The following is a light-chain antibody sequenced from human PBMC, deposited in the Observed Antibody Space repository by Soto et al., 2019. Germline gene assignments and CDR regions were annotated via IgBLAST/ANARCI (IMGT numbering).Light chain of an antibody. J-gene: IGLJ1*01. CDR1: NSNIGTNT. CDR2: SDN. V-gene: IGLV1-44*01. CDR3: AAWDDSLNGYV. Sequence: VLAQAPSASETPGQRVTISCSGSNSNIGTNTVNWYQQVPGTAPKLLIYSDNQRPSGVPDRFSGSKSGTSASLAISGLQSEDEADYYCAAWDDSLNGYVFGTGTKVTVL.